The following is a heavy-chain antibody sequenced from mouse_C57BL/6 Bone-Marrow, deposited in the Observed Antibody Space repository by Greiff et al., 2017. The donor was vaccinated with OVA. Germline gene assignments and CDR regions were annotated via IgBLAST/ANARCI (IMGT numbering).Heavy chain of an antibody. J-gene: IGHJ3*01. CDR3: ATTGGFAY. CDR1: GYTFTSYW. D-gene: IGHD4-1*02. CDR2: IDPSDSYT. V-gene: IGHV1-59*01. Sequence: QVQLQQPGAELVRPGTSVKLSCKASGYTFTSYWMHWVKQRPGQGLEWIGVIDPSDSYTNYNQKFKGKATLTGDTSSSTAYMQLSSLTSEDSAGYYCATTGGFAYWGQGTRVTVSA.